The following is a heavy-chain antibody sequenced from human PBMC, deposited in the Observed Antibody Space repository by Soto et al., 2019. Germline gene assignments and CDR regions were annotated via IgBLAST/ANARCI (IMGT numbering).Heavy chain of an antibody. J-gene: IGHJ4*02. CDR2: ISPYKGNT. V-gene: IGHV1-18*01. CDR3: AKGYCYSTSCSSDH. CDR1: GYTFSSIG. Sequence: GASVKVSCKASGYTFSSIGISWVRQAPGQGLEWMGWISPYKGNTHYAQGLQGRVTMTTDTSTNTAYMELNSLRAEDTALYYCAKGYCYSTSCSSDHWGQGTPVTVSS. D-gene: IGHD2-2*01.